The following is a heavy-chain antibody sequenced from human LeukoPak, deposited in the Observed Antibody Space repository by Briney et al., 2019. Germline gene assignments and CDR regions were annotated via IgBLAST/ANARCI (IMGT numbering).Heavy chain of an antibody. CDR3: ARGEPGFGGLPTVLDN. Sequence: GGSLRLSCAASGFSFSSFSMNWVRQAPGEGLEWVSSISSSTTFIDYADSVKGRFTISRDNAKDSLYLQMNSLRAEDTAVYYCARGEPGFGGLPTVLDNWGQGALVTVSS. CDR1: GFSFSSFS. CDR2: ISSSTTFI. J-gene: IGHJ4*02. D-gene: IGHD4-23*01. V-gene: IGHV3-21*01.